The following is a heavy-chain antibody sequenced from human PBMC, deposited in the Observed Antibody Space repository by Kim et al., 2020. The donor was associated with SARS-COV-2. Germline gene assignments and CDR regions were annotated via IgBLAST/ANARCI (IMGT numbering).Heavy chain of an antibody. CDR1: GFTVSSNY. D-gene: IGHD2-15*01. Sequence: GGSLRLSCAASGFTVSSNYMSWVRQAPGKGLEWVSVIYSGGSTYYADPVKGRFTISRDNSKNTLYLQMNSLRAEDTAVYYCARDLVVYGMDVWGQGTTVTVSS. J-gene: IGHJ6*02. CDR2: IYSGGST. V-gene: IGHV3-53*01. CDR3: ARDLVVYGMDV.